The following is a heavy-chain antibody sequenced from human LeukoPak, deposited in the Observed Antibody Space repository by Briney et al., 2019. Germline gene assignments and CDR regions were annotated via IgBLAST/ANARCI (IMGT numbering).Heavy chain of an antibody. Sequence: SETLSLTCAVYGRSFSGYYWSWIRQPPGKGLEWIGEINHSGSTNYNPSLKSRVTISVDTSKNQFSLKLSSVTAADTAVYYCARSHYDILIPFDYWGPGTLVTVSS. CDR1: GRSFSGYY. D-gene: IGHD3-9*01. CDR2: INHSGST. J-gene: IGHJ4*02. V-gene: IGHV4-34*01. CDR3: ARSHYDILIPFDY.